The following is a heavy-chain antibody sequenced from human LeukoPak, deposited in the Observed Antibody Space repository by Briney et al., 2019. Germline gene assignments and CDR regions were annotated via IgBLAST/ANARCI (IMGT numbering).Heavy chain of an antibody. V-gene: IGHV3-23*01. Sequence: GGSLRLSCAASGFTFSTYAMSWVRQAPGKGLEWVSTISGSGANTYYADSVRGRFTISRDNAKNSLYLQMNSLRAEDTALYYCARTDTTAATPAVDYWGQGTLVTVSS. J-gene: IGHJ4*02. CDR1: GFTFSTYA. CDR3: ARTDTTAATPAVDY. D-gene: IGHD4-17*01. CDR2: ISGSGANT.